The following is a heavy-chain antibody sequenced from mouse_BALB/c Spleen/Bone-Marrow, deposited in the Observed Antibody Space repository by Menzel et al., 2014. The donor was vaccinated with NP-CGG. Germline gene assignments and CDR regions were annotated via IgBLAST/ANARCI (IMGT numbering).Heavy chain of an antibody. Sequence: SGAELVRPGASVKLSCKALDYTFTDYEMHWVKQTPVHGLEWIGAIHPGSGGTAYNQKFKGKATLTADKSSSTAYMELRSLTSEDSAVYFYTSEGLRGGGYAYWGQEPLVTVPA. J-gene: IGHJ3*01. CDR3: TSEGLRGGGYAY. D-gene: IGHD2-4*01. V-gene: IGHV1-15*01. CDR1: DYTFTDYE. CDR2: IHPGSGGT.